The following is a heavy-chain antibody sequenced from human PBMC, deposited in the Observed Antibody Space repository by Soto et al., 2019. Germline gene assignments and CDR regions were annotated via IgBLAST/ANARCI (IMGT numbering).Heavy chain of an antibody. V-gene: IGHV1-58*01. J-gene: IGHJ5*02. Sequence: QMPLVQSGPEVKKPGTSVKVSCKASGFTFTSSAVQWVRQARGQRLEWIGWIVVGSGNTNYAQKFQERVTITRDMSTSTAYMELSSLRSEDTAVYYCAGGGVTMGWFDPWGQGTLVTVSS. CDR3: AGGGVTMGWFDP. D-gene: IGHD4-4*01. CDR1: GFTFTSSA. CDR2: IVVGSGNT.